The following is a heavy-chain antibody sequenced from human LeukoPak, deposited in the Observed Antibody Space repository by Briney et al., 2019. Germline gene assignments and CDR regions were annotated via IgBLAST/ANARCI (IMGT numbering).Heavy chain of an antibody. D-gene: IGHD2/OR15-2a*01. J-gene: IGHJ4*02. CDR2: INSDGSWT. CDR3: VSFYETY. Sequence: GGSLRLSCAASGNYWMHWVRQVPGKGLVWVSHINSDGSWTSYADSVKGRLTISKDNAMNTVYLQMNSLRAEDTAVYYCVSFYETYWGRGTLVTVSS. CDR1: GNYW. V-gene: IGHV3-74*01.